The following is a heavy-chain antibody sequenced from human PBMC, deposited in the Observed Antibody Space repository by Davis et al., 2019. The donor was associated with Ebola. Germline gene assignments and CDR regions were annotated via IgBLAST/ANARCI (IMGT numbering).Heavy chain of an antibody. CDR2: IDPEHAET. J-gene: IGHJ5*02. CDR1: GYTLTELS. Sequence: ASVKVSCKVSGYTLTELSMHWVRQAPGKGPEWMGRIDPEHAETVYAQKFQGRVTLTADKATNTAYMELSGLRFDDTAVYYCARGKWFDPWGQGTLVSVTS. V-gene: IGHV1-24*01. CDR3: ARGKWFDP.